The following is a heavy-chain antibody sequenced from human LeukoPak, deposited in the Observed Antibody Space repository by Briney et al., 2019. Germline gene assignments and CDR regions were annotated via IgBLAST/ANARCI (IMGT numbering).Heavy chain of an antibody. Sequence: SGGSLRLSCAASGFTLSSYGMHWVRQAPGKGLEWVSAISGSGGSTYFADSVKGRFTISRDNSKNTLYLQMNSLRAEDTAVYYCAKPVDTPMVPDDYWGQGTLVTVSS. V-gene: IGHV3-23*01. CDR2: ISGSGGST. D-gene: IGHD5-18*01. J-gene: IGHJ4*02. CDR1: GFTLSSYG. CDR3: AKPVDTPMVPDDY.